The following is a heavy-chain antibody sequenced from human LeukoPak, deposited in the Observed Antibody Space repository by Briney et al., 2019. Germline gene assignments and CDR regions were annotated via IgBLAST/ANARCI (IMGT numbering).Heavy chain of an antibody. D-gene: IGHD3-10*01. Sequence: ASVKVSCKAYGYTFTGYYMYWVRQAPGQGLEWMGWINPKSGNTDYAQKFQGRVTMTRDTSISTAYMELSRLRSDDTAVYYCARYNPRIYYDSGGCWELGSAEYFQHWGQGTLVTVSS. CDR3: ARYNPRIYYDSGGCWELGSAEYFQH. CDR1: GYTFTGYY. CDR2: INPKSGNT. V-gene: IGHV1-2*02. J-gene: IGHJ1*01.